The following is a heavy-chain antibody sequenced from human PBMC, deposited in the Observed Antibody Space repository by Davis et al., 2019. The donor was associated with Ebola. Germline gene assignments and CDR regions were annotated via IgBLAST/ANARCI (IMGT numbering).Heavy chain of an antibody. Sequence: GESLKISCAASGFTFSDYYISWIRQAPGKGAEWVGVIWYDGSKKYYAESVKGRFTIYRDNSNNTLYLQMSSLRVADTAVYYCSRGALGVTTRHFGYWGQGTLVTVSS. J-gene: IGHJ4*02. CDR3: SRGALGVTTRHFGY. V-gene: IGHV3-33*08. CDR2: IWYDGSKK. CDR1: GFTFSDYY. D-gene: IGHD4-11*01.